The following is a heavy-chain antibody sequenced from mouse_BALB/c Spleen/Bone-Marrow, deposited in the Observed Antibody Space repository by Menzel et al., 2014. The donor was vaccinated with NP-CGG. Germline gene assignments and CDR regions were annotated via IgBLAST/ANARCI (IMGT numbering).Heavy chain of an antibody. J-gene: IGHJ2*01. CDR3: ARDDYDDQYYFDY. CDR2: ISRGGST. Sequence: EGHLVESGGGLVKPGGSLKLSCAASGFTFSSYAMSWVRQTPEKRLEWVASISRGGSTYYPDSVKGRFTISRDNARNILYLQMSSLRSEDTAMYYCARDDYDDQYYFDYWGQGTTLTVSS. CDR1: GFTFSSYA. D-gene: IGHD2-4*01. V-gene: IGHV5-6-5*01.